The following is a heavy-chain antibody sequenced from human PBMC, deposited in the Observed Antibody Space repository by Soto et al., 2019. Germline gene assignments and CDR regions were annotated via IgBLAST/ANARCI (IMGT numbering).Heavy chain of an antibody. D-gene: IGHD6-19*01. CDR2: IHASDGGT. Sequence: HPGGSLRLSCVASGYTFNTYVMTWVRQAPGKGLEYLSLIHASDGGTYYGDSVKGRFTISTDNSENTVYLQMNSLRVEDTAIYYCAKFGRSSSDTPYYGMDVWGQGTTVTVSS. CDR3: AKFGRSSSDTPYYGMDV. CDR1: GYTFNTYV. J-gene: IGHJ6*02. V-gene: IGHV3-23*01.